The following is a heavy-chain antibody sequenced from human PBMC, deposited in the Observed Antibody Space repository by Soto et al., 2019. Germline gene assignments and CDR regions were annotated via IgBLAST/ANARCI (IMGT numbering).Heavy chain of an antibody. J-gene: IGHJ6*02. Sequence: SETLSLTCAVSGGSLSNYYWSWIRQPPGKGLEFIGEMSDSGSTNYNSSLKSRVTISVDTSKNQFSLNVKSVTAADTAVYYCAGQPRGRLLWFGETSYGLDVWGQGTTVTVS. CDR3: AGQPRGRLLWFGETSYGLDV. D-gene: IGHD3-10*01. CDR2: MSDSGST. CDR1: GGSLSNYY. V-gene: IGHV4-34*01.